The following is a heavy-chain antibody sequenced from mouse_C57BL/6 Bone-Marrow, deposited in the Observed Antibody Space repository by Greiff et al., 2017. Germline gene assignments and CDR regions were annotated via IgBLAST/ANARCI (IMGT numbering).Heavy chain of an antibody. V-gene: IGHV1-81*01. CDR1: GYTFTSYG. D-gene: IGHD1-1*01. J-gene: IGHJ2*01. CDR3: ARGSLLLDY. CDR2: IYPRSGNT. Sequence: LVESGAELARPGASVKLSCKASGYTFTSYGISWVKQRTGQGLEWIGEIYPRSGNTYYNEKFKGKATLTADKSSSTAYMELLSLTSEDSAVYFWARGSLLLDYGGQGTTLTVSS.